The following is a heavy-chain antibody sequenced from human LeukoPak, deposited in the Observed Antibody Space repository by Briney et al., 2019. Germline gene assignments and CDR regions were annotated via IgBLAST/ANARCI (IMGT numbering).Heavy chain of an antibody. V-gene: IGHV3-66*01. CDR1: GFTVSSNY. CDR2: IYSGGSK. D-gene: IGHD4-23*01. Sequence: GGSLRLSCAASGFTVSSNYMSWVRQAPWKGLEWVSVIYSGGSKYYEASVKGRFTISRDNSKNTLYLRMNSLRAEDTAVYYCASVYGGNYSLLDYWGQGTLVTVSS. CDR3: ASVYGGNYSLLDY. J-gene: IGHJ4*02.